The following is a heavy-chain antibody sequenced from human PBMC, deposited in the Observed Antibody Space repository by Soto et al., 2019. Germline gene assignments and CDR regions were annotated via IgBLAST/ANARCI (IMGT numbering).Heavy chain of an antibody. CDR1: GGTFSSYA. CDR3: ARESYYDSSGYQYDY. Sequence: SVKVSCTASGGTFSSYAISWVRQAPGQGLEWMGGIIPIFGTANYAQKFQGRVTITADKPTSTAYMELSSLRSEDTAVYYCARESYYDSSGYQYDYWGQGTLVTVSS. CDR2: IIPIFGTA. V-gene: IGHV1-69*06. J-gene: IGHJ4*02. D-gene: IGHD3-22*01.